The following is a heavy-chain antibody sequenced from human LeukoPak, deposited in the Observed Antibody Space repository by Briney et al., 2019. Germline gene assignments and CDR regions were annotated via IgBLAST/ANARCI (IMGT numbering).Heavy chain of an antibody. J-gene: IGHJ4*02. CDR3: ARESPRGIVDY. CDR2: ISSNGGST. D-gene: IGHD1-26*01. Sequence: RGSLRLSCAASGFSFSNYAMHWVRQAPGKGLEYVSTISSNGGSTYYANSVKGRLIISRDNSKNTMYLQMGSLRAEDMAIYYCARESPRGIVDYWGQGTLVTVSS. V-gene: IGHV3-64*01. CDR1: GFSFSNYA.